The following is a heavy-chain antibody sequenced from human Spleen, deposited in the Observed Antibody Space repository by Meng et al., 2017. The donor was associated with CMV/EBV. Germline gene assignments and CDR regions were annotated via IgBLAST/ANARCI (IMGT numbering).Heavy chain of an antibody. D-gene: IGHD3-10*01. V-gene: IGHV2-5*01. J-gene: IGHJ5*02. CDR1: STSGVG. CDR2: IYWNDDK. CDR3: ARLTIVRGVVTQYRWFDP. Sequence: STSGVGVGWIRQPPGKALEWLAVIYWNDDKRYSPSLKNRLTITKDTSKNQVVLTMTNMDPVDTATYYCARLTIVRGVVTQYRWFDPWGQGALVTVSS.